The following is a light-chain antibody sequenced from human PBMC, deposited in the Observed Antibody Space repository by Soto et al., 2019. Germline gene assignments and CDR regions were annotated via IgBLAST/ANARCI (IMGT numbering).Light chain of an antibody. Sequence: QSALTQPPSASGSPGQSVTISCTGTSSDVGGYNYVSWYQHHPGKAPKLMIYEVSKRPSGVPDRFSGSKSGNTASLTVSGLQAEDEAEYYCSSYAGSNNLGVFGTGTKVTVL. V-gene: IGLV2-8*01. CDR2: EVS. J-gene: IGLJ1*01. CDR3: SSYAGSNNLGV. CDR1: SSDVGGYNY.